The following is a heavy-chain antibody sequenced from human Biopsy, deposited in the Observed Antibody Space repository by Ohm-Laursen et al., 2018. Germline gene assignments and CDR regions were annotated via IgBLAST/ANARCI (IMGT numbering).Heavy chain of an antibody. D-gene: IGHD3-10*01. Sequence: ASVKVSCKASGDTFTTSAISWVRQVPGQGLDWMGRIIPILGTVDYGQNFQGRVTIRADTSTTFLELTSLRYDDTAVYYCASGDIGGIGLDVWGLGTTVTVYS. J-gene: IGHJ6*02. CDR1: GDTFTTSA. CDR2: IIPILGTV. V-gene: IGHV1-69*04. CDR3: ASGDIGGIGLDV.